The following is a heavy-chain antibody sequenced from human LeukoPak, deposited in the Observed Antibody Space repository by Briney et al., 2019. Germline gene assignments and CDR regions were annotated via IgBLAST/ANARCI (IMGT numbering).Heavy chain of an antibody. V-gene: IGHV3-23*01. D-gene: IGHD1-26*01. CDR1: GFTFTSYS. J-gene: IGHJ4*02. Sequence: GGSLRLSCAASGFTFTSYSMSWVRQAPGKGLEWVSAISGSGGSTYYADSVKGRFTISRDNSKNTLYLQMNSLRAEDTAVYYCAKGGGSYGVDYWGQGTLVTVSS. CDR2: ISGSGGST. CDR3: AKGGGSYGVDY.